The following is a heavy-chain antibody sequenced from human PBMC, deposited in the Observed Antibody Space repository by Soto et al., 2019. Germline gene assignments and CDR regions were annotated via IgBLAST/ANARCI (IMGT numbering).Heavy chain of an antibody. Sequence: GGSLRLSCAASEFTFSSYGMHWVRQAPGKGLEWVAVISYDGSNKYYADSVKGRFTISRDNSKNTLYLQMNSLRAEDTAVYYCAKGAYYDSSGYLGTYYYYGMDVWGQGTTVTVSS. V-gene: IGHV3-30*18. CDR2: ISYDGSNK. CDR1: EFTFSSYG. D-gene: IGHD3-22*01. CDR3: AKGAYYDSSGYLGTYYYYGMDV. J-gene: IGHJ6*02.